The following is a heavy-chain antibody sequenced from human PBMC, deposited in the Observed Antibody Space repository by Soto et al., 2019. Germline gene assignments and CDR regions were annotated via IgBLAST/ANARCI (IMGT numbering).Heavy chain of an antibody. CDR1: GYPFATYC. CDR3: ARSPHEFWSAVFFDP. CDR2: ISTYNGET. V-gene: IGHV1-18*01. D-gene: IGHD3-3*01. Sequence: QVQLVQSGVKVKKPGASVKVSCKASGYPFATYCINWVRRAPGQRLVWMGWISTYNGETNYAQNFPDRVTMSTDTSTNTAYIELKSLTSDDTAGYYCARSPHEFWSAVFFDPWGQGTLVTVSS. J-gene: IGHJ5*02.